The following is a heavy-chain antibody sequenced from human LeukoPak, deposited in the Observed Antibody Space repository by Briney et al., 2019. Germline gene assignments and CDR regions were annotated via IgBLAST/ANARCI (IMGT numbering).Heavy chain of an antibody. Sequence: SETLSLTCAVYGGSFSGYYWSWIRQPPGKGLEWIGEINHSGSTNYNPSLKSRVTISVDTSKNHFSLKLDSVTAADTAVYYCARDGPSVYFDYWGQGTLVTVSS. CDR2: INHSGST. CDR1: GGSFSGYY. CDR3: ARDGPSVYFDY. V-gene: IGHV4-34*01. J-gene: IGHJ4*02.